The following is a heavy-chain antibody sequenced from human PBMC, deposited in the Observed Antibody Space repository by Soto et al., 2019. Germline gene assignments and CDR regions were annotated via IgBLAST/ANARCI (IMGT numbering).Heavy chain of an antibody. Sequence: SETLSLTCTVSGGSISDADYYWDWIRQHPGKGLEWIVYVFYIWGTYYNPSLNSRVNLTKDTAKNQVPLKLTFFTAADTAGEFWSEHSSPPRGYFDSWGQGTLVTVSS. D-gene: IGHD3-3*01. J-gene: IGHJ4*02. CDR3: SEHSSPPRGYFDS. CDR2: VFYIWGT. V-gene: IGHV4-30-4*03. CDR1: GGSISDADYY.